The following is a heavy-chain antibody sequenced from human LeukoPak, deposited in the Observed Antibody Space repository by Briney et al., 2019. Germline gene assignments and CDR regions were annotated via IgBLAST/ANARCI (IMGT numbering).Heavy chain of an antibody. J-gene: IGHJ5*02. CDR3: ARLIDLYDFWSGYPPEQGNNWFDP. CDR2: IYYSGST. Sequence: SQTLSLTCTVSGDSISSGGYYWSWIRQHPGKGLEWIGYIYYSGSTYYNPSLKSRVTISVDTSKNQFSLKLSSVTAADTAVYYCARLIDLYDFWSGYPPEQGNNWFDPWGQGTLVTVSS. V-gene: IGHV4-31*03. CDR1: GDSISSGGYY. D-gene: IGHD3-3*01.